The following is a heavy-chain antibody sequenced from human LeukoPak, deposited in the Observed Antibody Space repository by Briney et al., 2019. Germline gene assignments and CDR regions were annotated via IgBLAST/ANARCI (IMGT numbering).Heavy chain of an antibody. CDR1: GFTFSDTW. J-gene: IGHJ4*02. Sequence: GGSLRLSCAASGFTFSDTWMNWVRQVPGQGLEWVANIKQDGSEKFYVASVKGRFTISRDNGKSSLYLQMNSLRAEDTALYYCATSYDMGWLIGYWGQGTLVTVSS. D-gene: IGHD3/OR15-3a*01. V-gene: IGHV3-7*03. CDR2: IKQDGSEK. CDR3: ATSYDMGWLIGY.